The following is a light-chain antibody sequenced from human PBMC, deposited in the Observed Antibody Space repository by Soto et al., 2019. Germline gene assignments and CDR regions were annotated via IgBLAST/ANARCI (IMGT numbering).Light chain of an antibody. V-gene: IGKV3-15*01. Sequence: EIVMTQSPATLSVSPGEGATLSCRARQSVSSKLAWYQQKPGQAPRLLIYGASTRATGIPARFSGSGSGTEFTLIISSLQSEDSAVYYCQQYNRWLWTFGQGTKVEIK. CDR2: GAS. CDR1: QSVSSK. J-gene: IGKJ1*01. CDR3: QQYNRWLWT.